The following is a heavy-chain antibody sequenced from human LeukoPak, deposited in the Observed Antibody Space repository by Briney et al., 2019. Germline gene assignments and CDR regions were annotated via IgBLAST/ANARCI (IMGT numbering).Heavy chain of an antibody. Sequence: GASVKVSCKASGYTFTGYYMHWVRQAPGQGLEWMGRINPNSGGTNYAQKFQGRVTMTRDTSISTAYMELSRPRSDDTAVYYCARIFTLGYCSSTSCWKNSDYWGQGTLVTVSS. CDR1: GYTFTGYY. V-gene: IGHV1-2*06. CDR3: ARIFTLGYCSSTSCWKNSDY. J-gene: IGHJ4*02. D-gene: IGHD2-2*01. CDR2: INPNSGGT.